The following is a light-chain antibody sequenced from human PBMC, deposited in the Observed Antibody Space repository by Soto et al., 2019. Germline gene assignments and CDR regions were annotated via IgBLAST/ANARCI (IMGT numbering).Light chain of an antibody. CDR1: QSIRSW. Sequence: DIQVTQSPSTLSASVGDRVTITCRASQSIRSWLAWYQQKPGKAPKLLIYGASSLESGVPSRFSGSGSGTEFTLTISSLQPDDFATYYCQQYNSYSTFGQGTKVEIK. V-gene: IGKV1-5*01. CDR3: QQYNSYST. CDR2: GAS. J-gene: IGKJ1*01.